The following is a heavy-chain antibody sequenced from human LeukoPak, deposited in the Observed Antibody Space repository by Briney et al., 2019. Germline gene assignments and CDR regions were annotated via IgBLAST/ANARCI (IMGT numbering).Heavy chain of an antibody. V-gene: IGHV3-48*04. D-gene: IGHD6-13*01. CDR3: TREGITAAADY. CDR2: ISSSSSTI. Sequence: GGSLRLSCAASGFAFGLYSMNWARQAPGKGLEWISYISSSSSTIYYADSVKGRFTISRDNAKNPLYLQLNSLRAEDTAVYYCTREGITAAADYWGQGTLVTVSS. CDR1: GFAFGLYS. J-gene: IGHJ4*02.